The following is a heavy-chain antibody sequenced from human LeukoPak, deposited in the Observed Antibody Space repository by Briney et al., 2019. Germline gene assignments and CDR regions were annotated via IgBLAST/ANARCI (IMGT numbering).Heavy chain of an antibody. CDR3: ARDVEMATRKEPLDY. D-gene: IGHD5-24*01. CDR1: GFTFSSYA. J-gene: IGHJ4*02. CDR2: ISYDESNK. Sequence: PGGSLRLSCAASGFTFSSYAMHWVRQAPGKGLEWVAVISYDESNKYYADSVKGRFTISRDNSKNTLYLQMNSLRAEDTAVYYCARDVEMATRKEPLDYWGQGTLVTVSS. V-gene: IGHV3-30-3*01.